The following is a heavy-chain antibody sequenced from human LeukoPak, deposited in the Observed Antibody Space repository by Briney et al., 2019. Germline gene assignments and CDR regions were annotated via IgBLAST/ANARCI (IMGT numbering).Heavy chain of an antibody. CDR3: AREGYSYGPSGLDNWFDP. Sequence: SETPSLTCTVYGGSFSGYYWSWIRQPPGKGPEWIGEINHSGSTNYNPSLKSRVTISVDTSKNQFSLKLSSVTAADTAVYYCAREGYSYGPSGLDNWFDPWGQGTLVTVSS. CDR2: INHSGST. J-gene: IGHJ5*02. D-gene: IGHD5-18*01. CDR1: GGSFSGYY. V-gene: IGHV4-34*01.